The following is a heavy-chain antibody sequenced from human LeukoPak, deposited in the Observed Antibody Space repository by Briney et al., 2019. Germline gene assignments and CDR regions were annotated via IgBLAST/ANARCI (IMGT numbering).Heavy chain of an antibody. D-gene: IGHD5-24*01. CDR2: IYHSGNS. Sequence: PSETLSLTCAVSGGSISSNNWWSWVRQPPGKGLEWIGEIYHSGNSNYNPSLKSRVTISVDTSKNQFSLKLSSVTAADTAVYYCARDIKAASRDGYIGEPSEGAFDIWGQGTMVTVSS. CDR1: GGSISSNNW. J-gene: IGHJ3*02. CDR3: ARDIKAASRDGYIGEPSEGAFDI. V-gene: IGHV4-4*02.